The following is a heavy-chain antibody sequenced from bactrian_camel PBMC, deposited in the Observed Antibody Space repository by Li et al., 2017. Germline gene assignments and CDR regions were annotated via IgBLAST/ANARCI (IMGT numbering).Heavy chain of an antibody. V-gene: IGHV3S6*01. CDR2: IGEDGRTT. J-gene: IGHJ4*01. CDR3: ATNAANFVF. CDR1: GFTFSTLT. Sequence: VQLVESGGGSVQPGGSLRLSCAASGFTFSTLTMYWVRQAPGKGLEWVSGIGEDGRTTFYADSVKGRFTISRDNAKNTLYLQLDNLETEDTALYYCATNAANFVFWGQGTQVTVS.